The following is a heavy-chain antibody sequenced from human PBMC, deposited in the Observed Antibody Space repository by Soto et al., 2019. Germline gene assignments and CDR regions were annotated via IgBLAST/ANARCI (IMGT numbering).Heavy chain of an antibody. V-gene: IGHV3-30-3*01. D-gene: IGHD2-8*01. Sequence: PGGSLRLSCAASGFTFSSYAMHWVRQAPGKGLEWVAVISYDGSNKYYADSVKGRFTISRDNSKNTLYLQMSSLRAEDTAVYYCAREQCTNGVCYGMDVWGQGTTVTVSS. CDR2: ISYDGSNK. CDR1: GFTFSSYA. CDR3: AREQCTNGVCYGMDV. J-gene: IGHJ6*02.